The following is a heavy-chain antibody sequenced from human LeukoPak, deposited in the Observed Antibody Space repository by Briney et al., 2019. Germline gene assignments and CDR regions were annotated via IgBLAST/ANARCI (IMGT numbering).Heavy chain of an antibody. CDR1: GGSISSYY. J-gene: IGHJ3*02. D-gene: IGHD4-17*01. V-gene: IGHV4-59*08. CDR3: ATVYYGDYDNRDPDAFDI. Sequence: SETLSLTCTVSGGSISSYYWSWIRQPPGKGLEWIGYIYYSGSTNYNPSLKSRVTISLDTSKNQFSLKLSSVTAADTAVYYCATVYYGDYDNRDPDAFDIWGQGTMVTVSS. CDR2: IYYSGST.